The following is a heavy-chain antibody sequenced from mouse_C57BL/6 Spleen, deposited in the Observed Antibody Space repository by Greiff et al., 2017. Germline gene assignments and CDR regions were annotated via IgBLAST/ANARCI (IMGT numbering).Heavy chain of an antibody. CDR2: IYPRSGNT. J-gene: IGHJ4*01. V-gene: IGHV1-81*01. Sequence: QVQLQQSGAELARPGASVKLSCKASGYTFTSYGISWVKQRTGQGLEWIGEIYPRSGNTYYNEKFKGKATLTADKSSSTAYMELRSLTSEDSAVYFCARGLGRNYYAMDYWGQGTSVTGSS. D-gene: IGHD4-1*01. CDR3: ARGLGRNYYAMDY. CDR1: GYTFTSYG.